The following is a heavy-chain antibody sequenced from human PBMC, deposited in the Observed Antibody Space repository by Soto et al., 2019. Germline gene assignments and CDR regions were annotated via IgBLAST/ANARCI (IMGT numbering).Heavy chain of an antibody. V-gene: IGHV4-61*01. CDR1: GGSVSSSNYY. CDR3: VRHSGKIESSVGPRTFDY. D-gene: IGHD6-13*01. J-gene: IGHJ4*02. CDR2: IYYSGSA. Sequence: PSETLSLTCTVSGGSVSSSNYYWSWIRQPPGKGLEWLGYIYYSGSASYNPSLKSRITVSVDTSKNQFSLKLSSVTAADTAMYYCVRHSGKIESSVGPRTFDYWGQGTLVTV.